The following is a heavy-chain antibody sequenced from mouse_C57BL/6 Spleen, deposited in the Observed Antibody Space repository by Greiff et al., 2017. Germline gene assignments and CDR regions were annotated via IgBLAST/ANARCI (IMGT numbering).Heavy chain of an antibody. J-gene: IGHJ4*01. CDR3: TTCSEEDAMDY. V-gene: IGHV14-4*01. CDR1: GFNIKDDY. D-gene: IGHD1-1*01. CDR2: IDPENGDT. Sequence: VQLQQPGAELVRPGASVKLSCTASGFNIKDDYMHWVKQRPEQGLEWIGWIDPENGDTEYASKFQGKATITADTSSNTAYLQLSSLTSEDTAVYYGTTCSEEDAMDYWGQGTSVTVAS.